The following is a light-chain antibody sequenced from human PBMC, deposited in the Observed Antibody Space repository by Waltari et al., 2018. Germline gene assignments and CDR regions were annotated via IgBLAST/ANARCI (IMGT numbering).Light chain of an antibody. Sequence: QSVLTQPPSVSAAAGQKVTISCSGSGSNIGNNFVSWYQQLPGTAPKLLIFDNNKRPSGSPGRFSGSKSGSSATLGIAGLQTGDEAEYYCGTWDSSLSVVFGGGTKLTVL. J-gene: IGLJ2*01. CDR1: GSNIGNNF. V-gene: IGLV1-51*01. CDR2: DNN. CDR3: GTWDSSLSVV.